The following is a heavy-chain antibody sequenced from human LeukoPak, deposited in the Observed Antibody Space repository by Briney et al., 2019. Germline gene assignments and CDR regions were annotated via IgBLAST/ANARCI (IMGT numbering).Heavy chain of an antibody. CDR3: ARARDAYDAFDI. CDR2: INPNSGGT. D-gene: IGHD5-24*01. J-gene: IGHJ3*02. V-gene: IGHV1-2*04. Sequence: ASVKVSCKASGYTFTGYYMHWVRQAPGQGLEWMGWINPNSGGTNYAQKLQGWVTMTRDTSISTAYMELSRLRSDDTAVYYCARARDAYDAFDIWGQGTMVTVSS. CDR1: GYTFTGYY.